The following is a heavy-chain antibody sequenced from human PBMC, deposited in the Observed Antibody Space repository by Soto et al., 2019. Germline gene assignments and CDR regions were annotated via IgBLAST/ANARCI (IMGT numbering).Heavy chain of an antibody. D-gene: IGHD2-15*01. CDR3: ARAGAAPYYYYGMDV. J-gene: IGHJ6*02. CDR1: GFTFSTSG. CDR2: ISTYNGDT. Sequence: QVQLVQSGAEVRKPGASVKVSCKASGFTFSTSGMSWLRQAPGQGLEWMGWISTYNGDTNDAPKFQDRVTMTSDTSTSTVYRELRSLRSDDTGVYYCARAGAAPYYYYGMDVWGQGTRVTVSS. V-gene: IGHV1-18*01.